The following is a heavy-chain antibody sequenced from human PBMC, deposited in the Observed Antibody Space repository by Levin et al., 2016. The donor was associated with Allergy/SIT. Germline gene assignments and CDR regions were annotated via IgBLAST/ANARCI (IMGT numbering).Heavy chain of an antibody. CDR2: ISHRGAT. CDR1: GGSISSKNYF. Sequence: LRLSCIVSGGSISSKNYFWSWIREHPEKGLEWIGYISHRGATYYNPSLMSRATISADTSKNHFSLKLSSVTAADTAVYYCAREVKVASETDAFDIWGQGTMVTVSS. D-gene: IGHD3-22*01. J-gene: IGHJ3*02. CDR3: AREVKVASETDAFDI. V-gene: IGHV4-31*03.